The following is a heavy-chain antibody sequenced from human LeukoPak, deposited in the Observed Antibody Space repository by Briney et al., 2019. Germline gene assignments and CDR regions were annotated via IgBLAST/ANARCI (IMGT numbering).Heavy chain of an antibody. CDR2: IYYRGST. J-gene: IGHJ4*02. V-gene: IGHV4-59*01. CDR3: ARHYYDSSAYFNY. Sequence: PSETLSLTCTVSGGSISGYYWSWIRQPPGKGLEWIGYIYYRGSTNYNPSLKSRVTISVDMSKNQFSLKLSSATAADTAVYYCARHYYDSSAYFNYWGQGTLVTVSS. CDR1: GGSISGYY. D-gene: IGHD3-22*01.